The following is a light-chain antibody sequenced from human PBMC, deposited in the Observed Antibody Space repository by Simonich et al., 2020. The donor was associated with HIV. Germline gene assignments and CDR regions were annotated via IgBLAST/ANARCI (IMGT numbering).Light chain of an antibody. J-gene: IGLJ7*01. V-gene: IGLV3-21*04. CDR2: CDS. CDR1: NIGSKS. CDR3: QVWDSSSDHAV. Sequence: SYVLTQPPSVSVAPGKTARITCGGNNIGSKSVDWYQQKPGQAPVVVIYCDSDRPSGIPERFSGSSSRNTATLTISWVEDGDEADYYCQVWDSSSDHAVFGGGTQLTFL.